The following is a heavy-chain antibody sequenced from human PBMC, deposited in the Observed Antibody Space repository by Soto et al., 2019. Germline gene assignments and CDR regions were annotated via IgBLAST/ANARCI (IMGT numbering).Heavy chain of an antibody. CDR2: IYHSGST. V-gene: IGHV4-4*02. J-gene: IGHJ4*02. Sequence: PSETLSLTCAVSGGSISSSNWWSWVRQPPGKGLEWIGEIYHSGSTNYNPSLKSRVTISVDKSKNQFSLKLSSVTAADTAVYYCASLLRYFDWWDFDYWGQGTLVTVS. CDR3: ASLLRYFDWWDFDY. D-gene: IGHD3-9*01. CDR1: GGSISSSNW.